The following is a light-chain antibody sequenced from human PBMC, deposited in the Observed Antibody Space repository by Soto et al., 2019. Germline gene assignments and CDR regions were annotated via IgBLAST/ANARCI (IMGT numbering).Light chain of an antibody. CDR2: AAS. Sequence: DIKMTQSPSSLSASVGDRVTITCRASQGIGDHLAWYQQKPGKVPKLLIYAASDLQSGVPSRFSGSGSGTDFTLTISSLQPEDVATYYCQKYDSAPWTFGQGTKVEIK. V-gene: IGKV1-27*01. CDR1: QGIGDH. CDR3: QKYDSAPWT. J-gene: IGKJ1*01.